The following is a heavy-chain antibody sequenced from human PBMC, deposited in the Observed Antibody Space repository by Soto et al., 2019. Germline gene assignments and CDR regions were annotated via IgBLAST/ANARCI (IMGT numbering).Heavy chain of an antibody. V-gene: IGHV3-74*01. CDR2: INGDGSST. CDR3: ATVAYSGSFFAH. J-gene: IGHJ5*02. CDR1: GFTFSNYW. D-gene: IGHD1-26*01. Sequence: EVQLVESGGGLVQPGGSLRLSCAAAGFTFSNYWMYWVRQAPGKGLVWVSRINGDGSSTTYAESVKGRFTISRDSAKSTLYLQMNSLSAEDTAVYYCATVAYSGSFFAHWGQGTLVTVSS.